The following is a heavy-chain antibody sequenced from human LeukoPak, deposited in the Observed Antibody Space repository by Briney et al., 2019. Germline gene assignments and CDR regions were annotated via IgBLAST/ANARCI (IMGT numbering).Heavy chain of an antibody. CDR1: GRSFSGYY. CDR2: INHNGST. Sequence: SETLSLTCAVYGRSFSGYYWSWIRQPPGKGLEWIGEINHNGSTNYNPSLKSRVTISVDTSKNQFSLKLSSVTAADTAVYYCAKSLYGSGSYYNWFDPWGQGTLVTVSS. J-gene: IGHJ5*02. CDR3: AKSLYGSGSYYNWFDP. D-gene: IGHD3-10*01. V-gene: IGHV4-34*01.